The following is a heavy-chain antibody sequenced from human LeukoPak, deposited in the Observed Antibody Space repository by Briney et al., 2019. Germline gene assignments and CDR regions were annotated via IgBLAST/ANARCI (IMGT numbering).Heavy chain of an antibody. CDR2: ISAYNGNT. CDR3: ARDNSVGDIAWWFDP. Sequence: ASVKVSCKASGYTFTNYGISWVRQAPGQGLEWMGWISAYNGNTNYAQKLQGRVTMTTDTSTSTAYMELRSLRSEDTAVYYCARDNSVGDIAWWFDPWGQGTLVTVSS. V-gene: IGHV1-18*01. J-gene: IGHJ5*02. CDR1: GYTFTNYG. D-gene: IGHD3-16*02.